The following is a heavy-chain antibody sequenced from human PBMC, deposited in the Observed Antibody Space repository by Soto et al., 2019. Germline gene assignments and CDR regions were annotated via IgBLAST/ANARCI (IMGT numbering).Heavy chain of an antibody. CDR1: GGTFNNYP. CDR3: ARGRGYRGDDHYYYFDMDV. CDR2: SIPIFGTA. Sequence: SVKVSCKASGGTFNNYPITWVRQAPGQGLEWMGGSIPIFGTANYAQKFQGRVTISVDESTSTAYMELSSLRSEDTAVYYCARGRGYRGDDHYYYFDMDVWGPGTKVTVYS. D-gene: IGHD5-12*01. J-gene: IGHJ6*02. V-gene: IGHV1-69*13.